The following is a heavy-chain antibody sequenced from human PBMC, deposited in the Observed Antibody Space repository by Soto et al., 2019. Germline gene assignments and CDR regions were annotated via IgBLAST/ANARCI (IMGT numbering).Heavy chain of an antibody. CDR1: GYTFTSYA. CDR3: ARDHRISPGY. Sequence: ASVKVSCKASGYTFTSYAMHWVRQAPGQRLEWMGWINAGNGSTKYSQKFQGRVTITRDTSASTAYMELSSLRSEDTAVYYCARDHRISPGYWGQGTLVTVSS. J-gene: IGHJ4*02. V-gene: IGHV1-3*01. CDR2: INAGNGST.